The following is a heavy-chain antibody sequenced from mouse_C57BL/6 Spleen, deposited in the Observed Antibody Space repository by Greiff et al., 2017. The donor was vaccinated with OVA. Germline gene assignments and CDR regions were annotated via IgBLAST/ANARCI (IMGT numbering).Heavy chain of an antibody. J-gene: IGHJ2*01. CDR2: IDPEDGDT. CDR3: TTPSPYYGSSLYYFDD. Sequence: EVKVVESGAELVRPGASVKLSCTASGFNIKDYYMHWVKQRPEQGLEWIGRIDPEDGDTAYAPKFQGKATMTADTSSNTAYLQLSSLTSEDTAVYYCTTPSPYYGSSLYYFDDWGQGTTLTVSS. CDR1: GFNIKDYY. V-gene: IGHV14-1*01. D-gene: IGHD1-1*01.